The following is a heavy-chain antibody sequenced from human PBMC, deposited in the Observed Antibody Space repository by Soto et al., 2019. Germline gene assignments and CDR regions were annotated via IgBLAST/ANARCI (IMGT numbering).Heavy chain of an antibody. CDR2: IFWDDDT. D-gene: IGHD3-22*01. CDR1: GFSLSSSGVG. CDR3: AHSSNYGSTIWPFEN. V-gene: IGHV2-5*02. Sequence: ASGPTLVNPTQTLTLTCTFSGFSLSSSGVGVGWIRQPPGKALEWLALIFWDDDTRPSPSLKSRLTITKDTSKNQVVLTMTNMDPVDTATYYCAHSSNYGSTIWPFENWGQGTLVTVSS. J-gene: IGHJ4*02.